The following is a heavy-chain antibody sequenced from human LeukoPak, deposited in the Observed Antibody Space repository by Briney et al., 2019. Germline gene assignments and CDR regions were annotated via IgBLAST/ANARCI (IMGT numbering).Heavy chain of an antibody. CDR3: TKRYCSSTSCYYDY. J-gene: IGHJ4*02. CDR2: ISGSGGST. D-gene: IGHD2-2*01. Sequence: GGSLRLSCAASGFTFSSYAMSWVRQAPGKGLEWVSAISGSGGSTYYADSVKGRFTISRDNSKNTLYLQMNSLRAEDTAVYYCTKRYCSSTSCYYDYWGQGTLVTVSS. CDR1: GFTFSSYA. V-gene: IGHV3-23*01.